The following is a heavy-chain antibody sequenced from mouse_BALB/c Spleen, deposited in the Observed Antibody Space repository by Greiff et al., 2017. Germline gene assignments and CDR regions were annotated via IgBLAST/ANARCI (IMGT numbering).Heavy chain of an antibody. CDR3: AREATATRYAMDY. CDR2: ISDGGSYT. J-gene: IGHJ4*01. Sequence: DVQLVESGGGLVKPGGSLKLSCAASGFTFSDYYMYWVRQTPEKRLEWVATISDGGSYTYYPDSVKGRFTISRDNAKNNLYLQMSSLKSEDTAMYYCAREATATRYAMDYWGQGTSVTVSA. D-gene: IGHD1-2*01. CDR1: GFTFSDYY. V-gene: IGHV5-4*02.